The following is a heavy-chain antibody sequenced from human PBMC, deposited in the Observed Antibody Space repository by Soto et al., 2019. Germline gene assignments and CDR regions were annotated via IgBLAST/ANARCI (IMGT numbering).Heavy chain of an antibody. D-gene: IGHD3-10*01. V-gene: IGHV3-21*04. Sequence: PGGSLRLSCEVSGFTFTNFGTNWVRQAPGKGLEWVSSVSKSDYTYYSESVKGRFTISRDNAKNSVSLQMNNLRAEDTAVYYCAREDSIIIPAVADVWGQGTQVTVSS. CDR3: AREDSIIIPAVADV. CDR1: GFTFTNFG. J-gene: IGHJ4*02. CDR2: VSKSDYT.